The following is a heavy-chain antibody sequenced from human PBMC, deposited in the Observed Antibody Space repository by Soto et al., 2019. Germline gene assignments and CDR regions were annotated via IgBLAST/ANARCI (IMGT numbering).Heavy chain of an antibody. D-gene: IGHD6-19*01. J-gene: IGHJ5*02. CDR1: GYPFTSYH. CDR3: ARGRFISKGYDSGWYIAH. V-gene: IGHV1-8*01. Sequence: QVQLVQSGAEVKKPGASVKVSCKPSGYPFTSYHVNWVRQAPGQGLEWMGWMNPDSGSTDYALKFQGRLTMTRNTSMSKAYLELLSLTSADTAIDYCARGRFISKGYDSGWYIAHWGQGTQVIVSS. CDR2: MNPDSGST.